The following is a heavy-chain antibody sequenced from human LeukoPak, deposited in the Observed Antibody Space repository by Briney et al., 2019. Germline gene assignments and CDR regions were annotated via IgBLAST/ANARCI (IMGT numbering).Heavy chain of an antibody. V-gene: IGHV6-1*01. D-gene: IGHD2-21*02. Sequence: SQTLSLTCAISGDSVSSNSAAWNWIRQSPSRGLEWLGRTYYRSKWYNDYAVSVKSRITINPDTSKNQFSLQLNSVTPEDTAVYYCARDRDCGGDCYSNWFDPWGQGTLVTVSS. CDR1: GDSVSSNSAA. J-gene: IGHJ5*02. CDR3: ARDRDCGGDCYSNWFDP. CDR2: TYYRSKWYN.